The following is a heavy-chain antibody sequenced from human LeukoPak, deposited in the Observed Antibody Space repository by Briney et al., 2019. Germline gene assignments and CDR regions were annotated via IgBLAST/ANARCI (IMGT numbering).Heavy chain of an antibody. Sequence: GGSLRLSCAASGFTFSSYAMSWVRQAPGKGLEWGSAISGSGDITYYTDSVRGRFTISRDNFKNTLSLQVNSLRAEDTAMYYCAKDDDWGRYKHWGQGTLVTVSS. V-gene: IGHV3-23*01. CDR1: GFTFSSYA. D-gene: IGHD3-16*01. CDR3: AKDDDWGRYKH. J-gene: IGHJ1*01. CDR2: ISGSGDIT.